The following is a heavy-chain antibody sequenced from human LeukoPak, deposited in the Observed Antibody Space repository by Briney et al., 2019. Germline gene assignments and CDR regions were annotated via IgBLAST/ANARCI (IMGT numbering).Heavy chain of an antibody. V-gene: IGHV4-38-2*02. D-gene: IGHD3-22*01. CDR2: IYHSGST. Sequence: PSETLSLTCTVSGYSISSGYYWGWIRQPPGKGLEWIGSIYHSGSTYYNPSLKSRVTISVDTSKNQFSLKLSSVTAAGTAVYYCARYTAGIWGYSFDYWGQGTLVTVSS. J-gene: IGHJ4*02. CDR1: GYSISSGYY. CDR3: ARYTAGIWGYSFDY.